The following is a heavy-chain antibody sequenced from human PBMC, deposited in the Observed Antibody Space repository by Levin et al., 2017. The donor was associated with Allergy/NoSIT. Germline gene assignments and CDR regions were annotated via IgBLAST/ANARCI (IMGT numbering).Heavy chain of an antibody. D-gene: IGHD3-3*01. CDR3: ALWSGYRAPYYYYGMDV. CDR2: IYSGGST. Sequence: LSLTCAASGFTISSNYMSWVRQAPGKGLEWVSVIYSGGSTYYADSVKGRFTISRDNSKNTLYLQMNSLRAEDTAVYYCALWSGYRAPYYYYGMDVWGQGTTVTVSS. V-gene: IGHV3-53*01. CDR1: GFTISSNY. J-gene: IGHJ6*02.